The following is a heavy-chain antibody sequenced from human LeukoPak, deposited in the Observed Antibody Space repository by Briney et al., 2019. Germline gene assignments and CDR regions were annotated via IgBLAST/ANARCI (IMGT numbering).Heavy chain of an antibody. CDR1: GFTFSNYE. CDR3: AKDPLYCGGDCYSLNWFDP. Sequence: GGSLRLSCAASGFTFSNYEINWVRQAPGKGLEWVSYISSSGSTIYYADSVKGRFTISRDNSKNTLYLQMNSLRAEDTAVYYCAKDPLYCGGDCYSLNWFDPWGQGTLVTVSS. CDR2: ISSSGSTI. D-gene: IGHD2-21*02. V-gene: IGHV3-48*03. J-gene: IGHJ5*02.